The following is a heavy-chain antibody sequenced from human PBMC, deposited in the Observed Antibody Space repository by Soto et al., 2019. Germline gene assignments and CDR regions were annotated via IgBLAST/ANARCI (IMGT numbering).Heavy chain of an antibody. V-gene: IGHV3-30*18. CDR3: AKDQGIAASHGID. CDR2: ISSDGSDK. CDR1: GFTFNNYG. D-gene: IGHD6-13*01. J-gene: IGHJ3*01. Sequence: QVQLVESGGGVVQPGTCLRLSCAASGFTFNNYGMHWVRQAPGTGLEWVAAISSDGSDKYYADSVKGRLTISRDNSKNTLYLQMHSLRAEDTAVYYCAKDQGIAASHGIDWGQGTMVTVSS.